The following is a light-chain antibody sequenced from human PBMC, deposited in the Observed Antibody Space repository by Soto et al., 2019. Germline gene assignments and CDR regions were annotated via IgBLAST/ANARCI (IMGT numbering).Light chain of an antibody. V-gene: IGLV2-14*01. Sequence: QSVLTQPASVSGSPGQSITISCTGTSSDVGGYNSVSWYQQHPGKAPKLMIYDVSNRPSGVSNRFSGSKFGNTASLTISGLQAEDEADYYCSSYTSSSTLVFGTGTKVTVL. CDR3: SSYTSSSTLV. J-gene: IGLJ1*01. CDR1: SSDVGGYNS. CDR2: DVS.